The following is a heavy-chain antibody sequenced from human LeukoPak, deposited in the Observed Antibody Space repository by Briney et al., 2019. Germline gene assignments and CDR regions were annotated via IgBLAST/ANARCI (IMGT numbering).Heavy chain of an antibody. CDR3: ARDGSNYDFWSGYSSFDY. D-gene: IGHD3-3*01. V-gene: IGHV3-48*03. CDR1: GFTFSSYE. J-gene: IGHJ4*02. CDR2: ISSSGSTI. Sequence: PGGSLRLSCAASGFTFSSYEMNWVRQAPGKGLEWVSYISSSGSTIYYADSVKGRFTISRDNAKNSLYLQMNSLRAEDTAVYYCARDGSNYDFWSGYSSFDYRGQGTLVAVSS.